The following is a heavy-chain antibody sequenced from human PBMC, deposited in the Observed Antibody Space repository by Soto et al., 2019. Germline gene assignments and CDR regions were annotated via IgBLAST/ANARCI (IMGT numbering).Heavy chain of an antibody. V-gene: IGHV4-4*07. CDR3: ARGGIQLSYAFDY. CDR1: GASVSNYY. D-gene: IGHD5-18*01. Sequence: SETLSLLSSVSGASVSNYYWSWIRQTAGKGLEHIGRIYTSGSTSYNPSLKSRVTMSMDTSQTQIYLNLTSVTAADTAVYYCARGGIQLSYAFDYWGQGILVTVSS. CDR2: IYTSGST. J-gene: IGHJ4*02.